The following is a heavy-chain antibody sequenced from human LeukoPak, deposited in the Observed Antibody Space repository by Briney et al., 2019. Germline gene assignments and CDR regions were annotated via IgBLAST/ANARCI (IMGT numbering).Heavy chain of an antibody. CDR3: ARGGRGFWSGYAARAFDI. Sequence: SETLSLTCAVYGGSFSGYYWSWIRQPPGKGLEWIGEINHSGSTNYNPSLKSRVTISVDTSKNQFSLKLSSVTAAGTAVYYCARGGRGFWSGYAARAFDIWGQGTMVTVSS. J-gene: IGHJ3*02. V-gene: IGHV4-34*01. CDR2: INHSGST. D-gene: IGHD3-3*01. CDR1: GGSFSGYY.